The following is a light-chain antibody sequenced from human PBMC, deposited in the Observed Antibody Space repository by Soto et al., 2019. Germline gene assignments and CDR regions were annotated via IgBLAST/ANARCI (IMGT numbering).Light chain of an antibody. CDR2: EVS. CDR1: SSDVGGYNY. Sequence: QSALTQPASESGSPGQSITISRTGTSSDVGGYNYVSWYQQHPGKAPKLMIYEVSNRPSGVSNRFSGSKSGNTASLTISGLQAEDEADYFCNSYGSTSTRYVFGTGTKVTVL. V-gene: IGLV2-14*01. CDR3: NSYGSTSTRYV. J-gene: IGLJ1*01.